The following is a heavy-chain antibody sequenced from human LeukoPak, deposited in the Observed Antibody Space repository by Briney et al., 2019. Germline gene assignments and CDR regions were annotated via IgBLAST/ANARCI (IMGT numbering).Heavy chain of an antibody. J-gene: IGHJ4*02. CDR3: ARIDDYDYVWGSYRD. D-gene: IGHD3-16*02. Sequence: ASVKVSCKASGYTFTEYYMHWVRQAPGQGLEWMGWINPNSGGANYAQKFQGRVTMTRDTSISTAYMELSRLRSDDTAVYYCARIDDYDYVWGSYRDWGQGTLVTVSS. CDR1: GYTFTEYY. V-gene: IGHV1-2*02. CDR2: INPNSGGA.